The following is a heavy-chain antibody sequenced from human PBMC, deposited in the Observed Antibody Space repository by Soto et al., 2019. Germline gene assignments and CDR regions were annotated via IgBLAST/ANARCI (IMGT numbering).Heavy chain of an antibody. CDR3: TRAPDLLRFFSDRFDP. CDR2: VNPSGGST. Sequence: GASVKVSCKASGYTFTNYCVHWVRQAPGQGLEWMGIVNPSGGSTSYAQKFRGRITMTRDTPTSTVYMELSSLRSDDTAVYYCTRAPDLLRFFSDRFDPWGQGTLVTVSS. CDR1: GYTFTNYC. D-gene: IGHD3-3*01. J-gene: IGHJ5*02. V-gene: IGHV1-46*03.